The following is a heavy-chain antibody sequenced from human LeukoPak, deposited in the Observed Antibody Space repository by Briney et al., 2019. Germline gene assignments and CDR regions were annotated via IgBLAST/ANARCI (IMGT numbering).Heavy chain of an antibody. CDR2: ISSSSSYI. CDR3: ARGRESTPDY. CDR1: GFTFSSYS. Sequence: GGSLRLSCAASGFTFSSYSMNSVRQAPGKGLEWVSSISSSSSYIYYADSVKGRFTISRDNAKNSLYLQMNSLRAEDTAVYYCARGRESTPDYWGQGTLVTVSS. V-gene: IGHV3-21*01. J-gene: IGHJ4*02.